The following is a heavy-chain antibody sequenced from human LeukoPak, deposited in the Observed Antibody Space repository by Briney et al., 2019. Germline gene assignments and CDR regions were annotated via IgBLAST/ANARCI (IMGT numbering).Heavy chain of an antibody. D-gene: IGHD1-26*01. CDR1: GFTFSSCA. CDR2: ISGSGGST. CDR3: AILPKVGATPP. V-gene: IGHV3-23*01. J-gene: IGHJ5*02. Sequence: GGSLRLSCAASGFTFSSCAMSWVRQAPGKGLEWVSAISGSGGSTYYADSVKGRFTISRDNSKNTLYLQMNSLRAEDTAVYYCAILPKVGATPPWGQGTLVTVSS.